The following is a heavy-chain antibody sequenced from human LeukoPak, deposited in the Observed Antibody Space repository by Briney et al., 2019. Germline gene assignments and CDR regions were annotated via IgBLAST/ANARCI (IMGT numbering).Heavy chain of an antibody. D-gene: IGHD6-13*01. CDR1: GFTFSSYW. CDR3: ARVRIAAAGPNDY. J-gene: IGHJ4*02. CDR2: INSDGSST. V-gene: IGHV3-74*01. Sequence: GGSLRLSCAASGFTFSSYWMHWARQAPGKGLVWVPRINSDGSSTSYADSVKGRFTISRDNAKNTLYLQMNSLRAEDTAVYYCARVRIAAAGPNDYWGQGTLVTVSS.